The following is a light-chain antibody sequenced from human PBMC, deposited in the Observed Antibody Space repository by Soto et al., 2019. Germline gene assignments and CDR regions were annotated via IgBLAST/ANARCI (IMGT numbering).Light chain of an antibody. CDR2: ENT. CDR1: SSNIGNNY. Sequence: QSVLTQSPSVSAAPGQTVTISCSGSSSNIGNNYVAWYQQLPGTAAKLLIYENTTRPSVIPERFSGSKSGTSATLDITGLQNGDEALCYCGTWGVSGGVFVRGTKLT. CDR3: GTWGVSGGV. V-gene: IGLV1-51*01. J-gene: IGLJ2*01.